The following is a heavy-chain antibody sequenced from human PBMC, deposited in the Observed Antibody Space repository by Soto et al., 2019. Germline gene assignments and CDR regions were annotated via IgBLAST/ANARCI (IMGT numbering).Heavy chain of an antibody. CDR1: GGSISSGGYS. V-gene: IGHV4-30-2*01. J-gene: IGHJ5*02. Sequence: SSETLSLTCAVSGGSISSGGYSWSWIRQPPGKGLEWIGYIYHSGSTYYNPSLKSRVTISVDRSKNQFSLKLSSVTAADTAVYYCARGGGYCSSTSCYFWFDPWGQGTLVTVPQ. CDR2: IYHSGST. D-gene: IGHD2-2*01. CDR3: ARGGGYCSSTSCYFWFDP.